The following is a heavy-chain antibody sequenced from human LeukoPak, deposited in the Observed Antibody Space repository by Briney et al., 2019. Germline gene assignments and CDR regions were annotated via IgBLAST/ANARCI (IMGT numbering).Heavy chain of an antibody. J-gene: IGHJ6*02. Sequence: ASVKVSCKASGYTFTGYYMHWVRQAPGQGLEWIGWINPNSGGTNYAQKFQGRVTMTRDTSISTAYMELSRLRSDDTAVYYCARARQQLGSYYYYYGMDVWGQGTTVTVSS. CDR3: ARARQQLGSYYYYYGMDV. CDR2: INPNSGGT. D-gene: IGHD6-13*01. V-gene: IGHV1-2*02. CDR1: GYTFTGYY.